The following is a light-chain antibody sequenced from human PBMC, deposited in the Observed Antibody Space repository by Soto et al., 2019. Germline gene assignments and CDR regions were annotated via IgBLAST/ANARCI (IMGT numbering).Light chain of an antibody. CDR3: QQYYSAPAT. CDR1: QSLLYSSNNRNY. Sequence: IVMTQSPDSLAVSPGERATINCKASQSLLYSSNNRNYLAWYQQKSGHPPRLLIYWASTRESGVPDRFSGSGSGTDFTLTINSLQAEEVAVYSCQQYYSAPATFGQGTKVDIK. V-gene: IGKV4-1*01. CDR2: WAS. J-gene: IGKJ1*01.